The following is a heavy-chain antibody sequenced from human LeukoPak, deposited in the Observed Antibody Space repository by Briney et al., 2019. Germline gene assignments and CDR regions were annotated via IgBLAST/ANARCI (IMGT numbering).Heavy chain of an antibody. CDR2: ISGSGSST. V-gene: IGHV3-23*01. Sequence: PGGSLRLSCAASGFTFSNYAMSWVRQASGKGLEWVSAISGSGSSTYYADSVKGRFTISRDNSKNTLYLQMDSLRAEDTAVYYCAKDRPGSTSFDYWGQGTLVTVSS. CDR3: AKDRPGSTSFDY. D-gene: IGHD2-2*01. J-gene: IGHJ4*02. CDR1: GFTFSNYA.